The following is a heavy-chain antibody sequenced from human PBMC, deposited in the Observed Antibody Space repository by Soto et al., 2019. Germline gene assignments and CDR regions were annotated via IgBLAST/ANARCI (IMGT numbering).Heavy chain of an antibody. J-gene: IGHJ6*03. CDR1: GFTFSSYS. V-gene: IGHV3-48*01. D-gene: IGHD4-17*01. CDR3: ARVEDYGDYYYYMDV. Sequence: EVQLVESGGGLVQPGGSLRLSCAASGFTFSSYSMNWVRQAPGKGLEWVSYISSSSSTIYYADSVKGRFTISRDNAKNSLYLQMNSLRAEDTAVYYCARVEDYGDYYYYMDVWGKGTTVTVSS. CDR2: ISSSSSTI.